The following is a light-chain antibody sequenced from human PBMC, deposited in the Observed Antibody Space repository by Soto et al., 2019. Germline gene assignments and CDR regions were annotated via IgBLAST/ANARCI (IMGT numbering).Light chain of an antibody. CDR2: AAS. V-gene: IGKV1-27*01. CDR3: HKYNTPPHT. CDR1: QGIIDY. J-gene: IGKJ1*01. Sequence: DIQMTQSPSSLSASVGDRVTITCRASQGIIDYVAWFQQKPGKAPKLLIYAASTLQSGVPSRFSGSGSGSDFTLTISRLQPEDVATYSCHKYNTPPHTFGQGTKVEIK.